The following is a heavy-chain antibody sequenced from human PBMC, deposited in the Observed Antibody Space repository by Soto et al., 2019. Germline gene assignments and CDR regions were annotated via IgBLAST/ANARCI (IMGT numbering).Heavy chain of an antibody. D-gene: IGHD3-22*01. V-gene: IGHV3-21*01. CDR1: GVTFGSYS. CDR3: ARDSPLNHDDSSGYYYDY. CDR2: ISSSSSYI. J-gene: IGHJ4*02. Sequence: GGSLRLSCAASGVTFGSYSMNWVRQAPGKGLEWVSSISSSSSYIYYADSVNGRFTISRDNAKNSLYLQMNSLRAEDTAVYYCARDSPLNHDDSSGYYYDYWGEDTPGTVSS.